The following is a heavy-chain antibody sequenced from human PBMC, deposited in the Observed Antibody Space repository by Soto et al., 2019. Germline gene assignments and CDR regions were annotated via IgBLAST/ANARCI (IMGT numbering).Heavy chain of an antibody. CDR3: AKTDPSKTQTSGWVDWSDT. Sequence: QPGGSLRLSCAASGFTFRSYAMTWVRQAPGKGLEWVSTINGGGGLIFYADSVEGRFTISRDNSKNTLYLQMNSLRAEDTAVYYCAKTDPSKTQTSGWVDWSDTWGQGTPVT. CDR1: GFTFRSYA. J-gene: IGHJ5*02. V-gene: IGHV3-23*01. CDR2: INGGGGLI. D-gene: IGHD6-19*01.